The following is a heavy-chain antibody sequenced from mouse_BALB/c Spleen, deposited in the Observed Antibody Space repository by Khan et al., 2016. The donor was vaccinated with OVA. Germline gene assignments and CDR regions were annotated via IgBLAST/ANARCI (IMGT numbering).Heavy chain of an antibody. CDR1: GYTFTNYG. CDR3: ARPPYFSYTLDH. J-gene: IGHJ4*01. D-gene: IGHD2-10*01. CDR2: INTYTGEP. Sequence: QIQLVQSGPELKKPGETVKISCKASGYTFTNYGMNWVKQSPGKALKWMGWINTYTGEPTYADDFKGRFAFSLETSASTAYLQSNNLKNEDTATYFCARPPYFSYTLDHWGHGTSVTVSS. V-gene: IGHV9-3-1*01.